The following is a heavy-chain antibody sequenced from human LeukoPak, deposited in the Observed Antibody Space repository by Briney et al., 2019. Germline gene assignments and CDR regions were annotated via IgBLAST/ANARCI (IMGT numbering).Heavy chain of an antibody. J-gene: IGHJ4*02. V-gene: IGHV4-34*01. Sequence: KASETLSLTCAVYGGSFSGYYWSWIRQPPGKGLEWIGEINHSGSTNYNPSLKSRVTISVDTSKNQFSLKLSSVTAADTAVYYCARGRTVVVPAAPFDYWGQGTLVTVSS. CDR1: GGSFSGYY. CDR2: INHSGST. CDR3: ARGRTVVVPAAPFDY. D-gene: IGHD2-2*01.